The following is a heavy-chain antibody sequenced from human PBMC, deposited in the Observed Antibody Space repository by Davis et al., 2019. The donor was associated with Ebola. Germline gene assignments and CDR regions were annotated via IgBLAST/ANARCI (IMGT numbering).Heavy chain of an antibody. Sequence: MPSETLSLTCVVSGDSITSGENYWAWIRQPPGKGLEWIASVFHTGSSYYNPSLKSRVTLSVDTSQNRLSLKLSSVTAADTGVYYCARQEDGVQPGNWFDPWGQGARVTVSS. CDR3: ARQEDGVQPGNWFDP. CDR2: VFHTGSS. V-gene: IGHV4-39*02. J-gene: IGHJ5*02. CDR1: GDSITSGENY. D-gene: IGHD3-10*01.